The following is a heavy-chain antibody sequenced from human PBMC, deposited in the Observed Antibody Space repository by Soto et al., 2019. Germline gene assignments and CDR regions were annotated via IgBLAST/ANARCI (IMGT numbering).Heavy chain of an antibody. CDR2: IRSNSAYI. CDR3: TRHASRDSSAGAWFDP. V-gene: IGHV3-21*01. J-gene: IGHJ5*02. CDR1: GFTFRSFT. D-gene: IGHD6-13*01. Sequence: PGLSMRLSCAASGFTFRSFTMNWVRQAPGKGLEWVSTIRSNSAYIYYTDALRGRFTISRDNAKNSLHLQMNSLRAEDTAVYYCTRHASRDSSAGAWFDPWGPGTLVTVPS.